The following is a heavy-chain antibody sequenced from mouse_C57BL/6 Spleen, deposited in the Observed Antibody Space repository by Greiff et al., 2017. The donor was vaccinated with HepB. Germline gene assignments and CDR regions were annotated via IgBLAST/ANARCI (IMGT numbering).Heavy chain of an antibody. Sequence: DVKLVESGGGLVKPGGSLKLSCAASGFTFSDYGMHWVRQAPEKGLEWVAYISSGSSTIYYADTVKGRFTISRDNAKNTLFLQMTSLRSEDTAMYYCARDTTVVAPFAYWGQGTLVTVSA. CDR2: ISSGSSTI. J-gene: IGHJ3*01. CDR3: ARDTTVVAPFAY. V-gene: IGHV5-17*01. D-gene: IGHD1-1*01. CDR1: GFTFSDYG.